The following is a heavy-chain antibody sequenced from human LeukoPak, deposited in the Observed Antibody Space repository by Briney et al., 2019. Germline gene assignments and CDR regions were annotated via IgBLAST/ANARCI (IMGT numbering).Heavy chain of an antibody. V-gene: IGHV3-66*01. CDR1: GFTVSSNY. D-gene: IGHD4-17*01. CDR2: IYSGGST. J-gene: IGHJ4*02. Sequence: WESLRLSCAASGFTVSSNYMSWVRQAPGQGLEWVSVIYSGGSTYYEDSVKGRFIISRDNSKNKLYLQMNSLRAEDTAVYYCARVDYGDYRFDYWGQGTLVTVSS. CDR3: ARVDYGDYRFDY.